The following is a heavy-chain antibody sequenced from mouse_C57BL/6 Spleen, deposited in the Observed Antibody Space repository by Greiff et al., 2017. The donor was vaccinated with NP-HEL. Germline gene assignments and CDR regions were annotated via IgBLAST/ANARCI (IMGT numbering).Heavy chain of an antibody. CDR3: ARHEGEGDYDVGFAY. V-gene: IGHV1-62-2*01. Sequence: QVQLKESGAELVKPGASVKLSCKASGYTFTEYTIHWVKQRSGQGLEWIGWFYPGSGSIKYNEKFKDKATLTADKSSSTVYMELSRLTSEDSAVYVCARHEGEGDYDVGFAYWGQGTLVTVSA. J-gene: IGHJ3*01. CDR1: GYTFTEYT. CDR2: FYPGSGSI. D-gene: IGHD2-4*01.